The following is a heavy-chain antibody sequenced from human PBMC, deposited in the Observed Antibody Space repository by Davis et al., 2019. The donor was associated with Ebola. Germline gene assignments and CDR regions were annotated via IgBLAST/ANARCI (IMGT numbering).Heavy chain of an antibody. CDR2: ISSSSSYI. J-gene: IGHJ4*02. CDR3: ASFLDGDPTIDY. D-gene: IGHD4-17*01. CDR1: GFTFSSYS. V-gene: IGHV3-21*01. Sequence: PGGSLRLSCAASGFTFSSYSMNWVRQAPGKGLEWVSSISSSSSYIYYADSVKGRFTISRDNAKNSLYLQMNSLRAEDTAVYYCASFLDGDPTIDYWGQGTLVTVSS.